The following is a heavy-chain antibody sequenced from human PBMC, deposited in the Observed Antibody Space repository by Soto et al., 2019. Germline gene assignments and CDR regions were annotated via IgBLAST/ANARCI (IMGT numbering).Heavy chain of an antibody. CDR1: GGTFSSYA. CDR3: ARGSRWTVTTAGSFDY. CDR2: IIPIFGTA. D-gene: IGHD4-17*01. Sequence: QVQLVQSGAEVKKPGSSVMVSCKASGGTFSSYAISWVRQAPGQGLEWMGGIIPIFGTANYAQKFQGRVTITADESTSTAYMELSSLRSEDTAVYYCARGSRWTVTTAGSFDYWGQGTLVTVSS. V-gene: IGHV1-69*01. J-gene: IGHJ4*02.